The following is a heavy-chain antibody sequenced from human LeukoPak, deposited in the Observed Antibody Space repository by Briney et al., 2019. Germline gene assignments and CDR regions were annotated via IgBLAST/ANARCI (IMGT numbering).Heavy chain of an antibody. CDR1: GYTFTNYA. J-gene: IGHJ4*02. D-gene: IGHD3-10*01. CDR3: ARDRGGSGDFDY. V-gene: IGHV1-3*03. CDR2: INAGNGDT. Sequence: ASVTVSCTASGYTFTNYALHWVRQAPGQRQEWMGWINAGNGDTKYSQEFQDRVTITRDTSASTAYMELSSLTSDDMAVYYCARDRGGSGDFDYWGQGTLVTVSS.